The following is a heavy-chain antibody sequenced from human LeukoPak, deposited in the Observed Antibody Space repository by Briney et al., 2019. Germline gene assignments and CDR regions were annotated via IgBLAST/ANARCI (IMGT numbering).Heavy chain of an antibody. Sequence: SETLSLTCTVSGGSICSGGYYWSWIRQHPGKGLEWIGYIYYSGSTYYNPSLKSRVTISVDTSKNQFSLKLSSVTAADTAVYYCAREGPGYCSSTSCLQRGGMDVWGQGTTVTVSS. V-gene: IGHV4-31*03. CDR3: AREGPGYCSSTSCLQRGGMDV. CDR1: GGSICSGGYY. J-gene: IGHJ6*02. D-gene: IGHD2-2*01. CDR2: IYYSGST.